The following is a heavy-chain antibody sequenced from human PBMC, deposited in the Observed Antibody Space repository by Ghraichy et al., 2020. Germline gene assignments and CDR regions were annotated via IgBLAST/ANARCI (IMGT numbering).Heavy chain of an antibody. CDR3: ARLRKYYHRGFDY. J-gene: IGHJ4*02. V-gene: IGHV4-39*01. CDR2: IYYSGST. CDR1: GGSISSSSYY. D-gene: IGHD2-2*01. Sequence: SETLSLTCTVSGGSISSSSYYWGWIRQPPGKGLEWIGSIYYSGSTYYNPSLKSRVTISVDTSKNQFSLKLSSVTAADTAVYYCARLRKYYHRGFDYWGQGTLVTVSS.